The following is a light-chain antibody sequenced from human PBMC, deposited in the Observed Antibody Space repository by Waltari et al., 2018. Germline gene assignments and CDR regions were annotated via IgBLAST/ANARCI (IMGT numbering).Light chain of an antibody. CDR2: DKN. J-gene: IGLJ2*01. V-gene: IGLV3-19*01. CDR3: HSRDASGVAGS. Sequence: SSELTQDPAVSVAMGQTGWITCPGDSLSSYFASWYQQGPGQAPILVIYDKNNRHSGVPDRFSGSSSHNTGSLTITGAQAEDEASYYCHSRDASGVAGSFGGGTKLTVL. CDR1: SLSSYF.